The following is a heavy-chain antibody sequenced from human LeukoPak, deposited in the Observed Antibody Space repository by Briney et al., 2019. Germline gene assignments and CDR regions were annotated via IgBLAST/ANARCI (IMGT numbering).Heavy chain of an antibody. D-gene: IGHD3-16*02. CDR3: ARETSYDYVWGSYRSSSQFDY. V-gene: IGHV4-34*01. CDR2: INHSGST. J-gene: IGHJ4*02. Sequence: SETLSLTCAVYGGSFSGYYWSWIRQPPGKGLEWIGEINHSGSTNYNPSLKSRVTISVDTSKNQFSLKLSSVTAADTAVYYCARETSYDYVWGSYRSSSQFDYWGQGTLVTVSS. CDR1: GGSFSGYY.